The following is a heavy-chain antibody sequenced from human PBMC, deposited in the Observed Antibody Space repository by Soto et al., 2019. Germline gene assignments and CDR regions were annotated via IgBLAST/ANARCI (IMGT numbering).Heavy chain of an antibody. Sequence: EVQWLEWGGGLVQPGGPLRLSCGASEFTFSSYSMIWVHQAPGKGLEWVSGVNGGGDITYYAESVKGRFTISRDNSKNTLYLQMNRLRAEDTAVFYCARGHFGVTMDVGGQGTTVTVSS. CDR3: ARGHFGVTMDV. D-gene: IGHD3-3*01. V-gene: IGHV3-23*01. CDR1: EFTFSSYS. CDR2: VNGGGDIT. J-gene: IGHJ6*02.